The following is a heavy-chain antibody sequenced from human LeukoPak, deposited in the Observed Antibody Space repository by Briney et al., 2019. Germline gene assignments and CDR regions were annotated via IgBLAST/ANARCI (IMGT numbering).Heavy chain of an antibody. CDR1: GFTFDDYA. CDR2: ISWNSGSI. D-gene: IGHD6-13*01. CDR3: AKLVGERSSWYDEYYFDY. Sequence: GRSLRLSCAASGFTFDDYAMHWVRQAPGKGLEWVSGISWNSGSIGYADSVKGRFTISRDNSKNTLYLQMNSLRAEDTAVYYCAKLVGERSSWYDEYYFDYWGQGTLVTVSS. J-gene: IGHJ4*02. V-gene: IGHV3-9*01.